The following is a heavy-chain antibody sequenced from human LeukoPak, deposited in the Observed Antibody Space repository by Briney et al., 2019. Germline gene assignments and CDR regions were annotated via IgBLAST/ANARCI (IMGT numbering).Heavy chain of an antibody. V-gene: IGHV1-18*01. CDR3: ARVFLVEEADYDILTGYRNFDY. D-gene: IGHD3-9*01. Sequence: ASVKVSCKASGYTFTSYGISWVRQAPGQGLEWMGRISAYNGNTNYAQKLQGRVTMTTDTSTSTAYMELRSLRSDDTAVYYCARVFLVEEADYDILTGYRNFDYWGQGTLVTVSS. CDR2: ISAYNGNT. CDR1: GYTFTSYG. J-gene: IGHJ4*02.